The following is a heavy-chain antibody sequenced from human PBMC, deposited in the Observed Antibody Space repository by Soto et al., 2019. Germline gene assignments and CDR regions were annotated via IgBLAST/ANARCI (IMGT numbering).Heavy chain of an antibody. J-gene: IGHJ4*02. D-gene: IGHD3-3*02. CDR3: ARGKPFLEWLLSRYYFDY. Sequence: GASVQVSCKSSGYTFSTYGISWVRQAPGKGLEWMGWISGYNGNTNYGHKFQGRVTMTADTSTSTSYMELRTLRSDDTAVYYCARGKPFLEWLLSRYYFDYWGQGTLVTVSS. V-gene: IGHV1-18*04. CDR2: ISGYNGNT. CDR1: GYTFSTYG.